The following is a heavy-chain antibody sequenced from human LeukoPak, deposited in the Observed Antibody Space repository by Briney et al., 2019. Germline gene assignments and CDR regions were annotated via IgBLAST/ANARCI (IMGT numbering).Heavy chain of an antibody. V-gene: IGHV4-59*08. CDR1: GGSISSYY. Sequence: SETLSLTCTVSGGSISSYYWSWIRQLPGKGLEWIGYIYYSESTNYNPSLKSRVTISVDTSKNQFSLKLSSVTAADTAVYYCATTAGSWPYYFDYWGQGTLVTVSS. J-gene: IGHJ4*02. CDR3: ATTAGSWPYYFDY. D-gene: IGHD1-14*01. CDR2: IYYSEST.